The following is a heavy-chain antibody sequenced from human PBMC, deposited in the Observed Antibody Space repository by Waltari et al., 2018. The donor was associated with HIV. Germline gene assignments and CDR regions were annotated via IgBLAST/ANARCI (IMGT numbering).Heavy chain of an antibody. V-gene: IGHV3-66*02. CDR3: ARAEGGNWFDP. CDR1: GFTVSSNY. J-gene: IGHJ5*02. CDR2: IYSGGST. Sequence: EVQLVESGGGLVQPGGSLRLSCAASGFTVSSNYMSWVRQAPGKGVGWVSVIYSGGSTYSADSGNGRFTISRDNSKNTLYLQMNSLRAEDTAVYYCARAEGGNWFDPWGQGTLVTVSS. D-gene: IGHD3-16*01.